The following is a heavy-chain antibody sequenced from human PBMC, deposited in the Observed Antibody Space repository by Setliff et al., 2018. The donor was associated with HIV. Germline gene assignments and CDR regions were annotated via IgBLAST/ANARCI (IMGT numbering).Heavy chain of an antibody. V-gene: IGHV1-46*01. D-gene: IGHD3-22*01. J-gene: IGHJ1*01. CDR3: ARGPDSSGYYYVSEYLNH. CDR1: GYIFTNYN. CDR2: INPSGGST. Sequence: ASVKVSCKASGYIFTNYNIYWVRQAPGQGLEWMGIINPSGGSTSYTQKFQGRLSTTRDTSTSTVYMELSSLRSEDTAVYYCARGPDSSGYYYVSEYLNHWGQGTLVTV.